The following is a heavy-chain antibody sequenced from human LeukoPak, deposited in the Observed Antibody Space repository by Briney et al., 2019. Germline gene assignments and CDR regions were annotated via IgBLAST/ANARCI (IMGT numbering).Heavy chain of an antibody. J-gene: IGHJ4*02. D-gene: IGHD3-16*01. Sequence: GGSLRLSCAASGFTFSSYSMNWVRQAPGKGLEWVSSFSSSYIYYADSVKGRFTISRDNAKNSLYLQMNSLKAEDTAVYYRASAYYYKFDYWGQGTLVTVSS. CDR1: GFTFSSYS. CDR2: FSSSYI. V-gene: IGHV3-21*01. CDR3: ASAYYYKFDY.